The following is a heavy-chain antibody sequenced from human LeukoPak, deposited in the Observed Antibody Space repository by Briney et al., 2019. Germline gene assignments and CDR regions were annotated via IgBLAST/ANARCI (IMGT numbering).Heavy chain of an antibody. Sequence: GGSLRLSCAASGFTVSDYHMNWIRQAPGQGLEGVSYLNSRGGSMYFADSVKGRFTISRDNAENSLFLEMSSLAADDTAVYYCAAGRDIAVAGPGGYFDYWGQGTLVTVSS. CDR2: LNSRGGSM. CDR1: GFTVSDYH. J-gene: IGHJ4*02. D-gene: IGHD6-19*01. CDR3: AAGRDIAVAGPGGYFDY. V-gene: IGHV3-11*01.